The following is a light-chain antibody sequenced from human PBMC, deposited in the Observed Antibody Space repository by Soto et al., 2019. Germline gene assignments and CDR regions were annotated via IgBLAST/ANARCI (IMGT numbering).Light chain of an antibody. CDR1: SSDVGGYNY. V-gene: IGLV2-8*01. CDR3: LSYADTAYV. Sequence: HSALTQHPSASGSPGQSVTISCAGTSSDVGGYNYVSWYQQYPGKVPKLMIYEVSERPSGVPDRFSGSKSGNTAFLTVSGLQAEDEADYYWLSYADTAYVFGTGTKVTVL. CDR2: EVS. J-gene: IGLJ1*01.